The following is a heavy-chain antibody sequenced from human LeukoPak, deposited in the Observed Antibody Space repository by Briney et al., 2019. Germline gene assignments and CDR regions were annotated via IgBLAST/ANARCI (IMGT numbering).Heavy chain of an antibody. J-gene: IGHJ6*02. CDR1: GYTSPFYG. D-gene: IGHD3-9*01. V-gene: IGHV1-18*01. Sequence: ASVKVSCKVSGYTSPFYGITWVRQAPGQGLEWMGWISTETQSPNYAQKLQGRVTLTTDTSTSTAYMELRSLTSDDTAVYFCARADDISPRYYYGMDVWGPGTTVSVSS. CDR3: ARADDISPRYYYGMDV. CDR2: ISTETQSP.